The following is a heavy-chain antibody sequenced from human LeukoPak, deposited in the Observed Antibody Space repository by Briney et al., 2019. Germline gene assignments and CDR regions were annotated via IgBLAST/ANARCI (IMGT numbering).Heavy chain of an antibody. D-gene: IGHD3-10*01. Sequence: PGGSLRLSCAASGSTFSSYAMNWVRQAPGKGLEWVSSVSSSSTNKFYADSVKGRFTTSRDDAKNSLYLQMNSLRVEDTAVYYCARDGGATMVRGVATYDSWGQGTLVTVSS. CDR3: ARDGGATMVRGVATYDS. CDR2: VSSSSTNK. V-gene: IGHV3-21*01. J-gene: IGHJ4*02. CDR1: GSTFSSYA.